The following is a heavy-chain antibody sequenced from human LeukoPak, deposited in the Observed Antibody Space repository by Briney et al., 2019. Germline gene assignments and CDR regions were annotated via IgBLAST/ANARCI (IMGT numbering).Heavy chain of an antibody. CDR3: ARDLGYTSSLDAFDI. J-gene: IGHJ3*02. CDR2: IYYSGNT. V-gene: IGHV4-59*01. CDR1: GGSISNYY. Sequence: SETLSLTCTVSGGSISNYYWSWIRQPPGKALEWIGYIYYSGNTNYNPSLQSRVTFLVDTSENQFSLKLSSVTAADTAVYYCARDLGYTSSLDAFDIWGQGTMVTVSS. D-gene: IGHD6-13*01.